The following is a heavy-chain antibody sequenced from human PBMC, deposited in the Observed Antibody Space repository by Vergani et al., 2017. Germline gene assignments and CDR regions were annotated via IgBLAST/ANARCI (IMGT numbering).Heavy chain of an antibody. CDR2: IYTSGST. J-gene: IGHJ6*02. CDR3: ASLYVPISGYYYYYGMDV. Sequence: QVQLQESGPGLVKPSQTLSLTCTVSGGSISSGSYYWSWIRQPAGKGLEWIGRIYTSGSTNYNPSLKSRVTISVDTSKNQFSLKLSSVTAADTAVYYCASLYVPISGYYYYYGMDVWGQGTTVTVSS. D-gene: IGHD1-26*01. V-gene: IGHV4-61*02. CDR1: GGSISSGSYY.